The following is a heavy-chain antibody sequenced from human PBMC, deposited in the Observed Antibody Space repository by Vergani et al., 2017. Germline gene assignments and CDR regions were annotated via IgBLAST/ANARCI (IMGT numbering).Heavy chain of an antibody. J-gene: IGHJ6*03. Sequence: QVQLVQSGAEVKKPGASVKVSCKASGYTFTGYYMHWVRQAPGQGLEWMGWINPNSGGTNYAQKFQGRVTMTRDTSISTAYMELSRLRSDDTAVYYCARAGVVCSGYYYYYMDVWGKGTTVTVSS. D-gene: IGHD3-22*01. CDR1: GYTFTGYY. CDR3: ARAGVVCSGYYYYYMDV. CDR2: INPNSGGT. V-gene: IGHV1-2*02.